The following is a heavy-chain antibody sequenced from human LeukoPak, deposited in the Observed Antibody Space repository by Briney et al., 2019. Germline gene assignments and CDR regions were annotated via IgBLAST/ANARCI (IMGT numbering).Heavy chain of an antibody. V-gene: IGHV4-39*07. CDR2: IYYSGST. J-gene: IGHJ4*02. CDR3: ASSIFGVVPPAY. D-gene: IGHD3-3*01. CDR1: GGSISSSSYY. Sequence: PSETLSLTCTVSGGSISSSSYYWGWIRQPPGKGLEWIGSIYYSGSTYYNPSLKSRVTMSVDTSKNQFSLKLSSVTAADTAVYYCASSIFGVVPPAYWGQGTLVTVSS.